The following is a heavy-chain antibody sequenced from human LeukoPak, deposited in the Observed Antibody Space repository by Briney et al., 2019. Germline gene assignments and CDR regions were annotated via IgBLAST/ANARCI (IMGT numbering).Heavy chain of an antibody. CDR2: ISYDGSNK. D-gene: IGHD1-26*01. Sequence: GGSLRLSCAASGFTFSSYAMHWVRQAPGKGLEWVAVISYDGSNKYYADSVKGRFTISRDNSKNTLYLQMNSLRAEDTAVYYCARGGWELLHFDYWGQGTLVTVSS. CDR3: ARGGWELLHFDY. V-gene: IGHV3-30*04. CDR1: GFTFSSYA. J-gene: IGHJ4*02.